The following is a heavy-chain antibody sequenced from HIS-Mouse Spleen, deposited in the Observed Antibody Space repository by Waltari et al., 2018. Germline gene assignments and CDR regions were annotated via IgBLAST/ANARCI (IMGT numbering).Heavy chain of an antibody. V-gene: IGHV4-39*07. Sequence: QLQLQESGPGLVKPSETLSLTCTVSGCSISRSSYYWGWIRQPPGKGLEWIGSIYYSGSTYYNPSLKSRVTISVDTSKNQFSLKLSSVTAADTAVYYCARALEYSSSWYYYYYGMDVWGQGTTVTVSS. CDR2: IYYSGST. CDR1: GCSISRSSYY. CDR3: ARALEYSSSWYYYYYGMDV. D-gene: IGHD6-13*01. J-gene: IGHJ6*02.